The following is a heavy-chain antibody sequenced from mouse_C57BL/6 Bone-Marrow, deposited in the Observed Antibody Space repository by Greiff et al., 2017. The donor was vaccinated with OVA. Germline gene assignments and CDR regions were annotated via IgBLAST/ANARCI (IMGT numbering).Heavy chain of an antibody. J-gene: IGHJ1*03. D-gene: IGHD1-1*02. CDR3: ARDYLYWYFDV. Sequence: LQESGPELVKPGASVKISCKASGYAFSSSWMNWVKQRPGKGLEWIGRIYPGDGDTNYNGKFKGKATLTADKSSSTAYMQLRSLTSEDSAVYFCARDYLYWYFDVWGTGTTVTVSS. CDR1: GYAFSSSW. V-gene: IGHV1-82*01. CDR2: IYPGDGDT.